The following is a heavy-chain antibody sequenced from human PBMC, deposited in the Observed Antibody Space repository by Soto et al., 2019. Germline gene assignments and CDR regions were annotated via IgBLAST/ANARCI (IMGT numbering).Heavy chain of an antibody. Sequence: EVQLLGSGGDLIQPGGSLRLSCAASGFTFSSYAMSWVRQAPGKGLGWVSAISSSGGSTFYADSVKGRFTISRDNSRNTLYLQMNSLRAEDTAIYYCAKYQPMTQPRPYFDYWGQGTLVTVSS. CDR2: ISSSGGST. V-gene: IGHV3-23*01. D-gene: IGHD3-22*01. J-gene: IGHJ4*02. CDR1: GFTFSSYA. CDR3: AKYQPMTQPRPYFDY.